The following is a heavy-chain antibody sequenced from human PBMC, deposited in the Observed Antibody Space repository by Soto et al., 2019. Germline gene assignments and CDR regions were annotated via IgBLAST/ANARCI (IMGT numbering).Heavy chain of an antibody. CDR2: IYYSGST. V-gene: IGHV4-39*01. D-gene: IGHD2-2*01. Sequence: QLQLQESGPGLVKPSETLSLTCTVSGGSISSSSYYWGWIRQPPGKGLEWIGSIYYSGSTYYNPSLKSRVTISVDTSKNQFSLKLSSVTAADTAVYYCARSRPHCSSTSCYPNWFDPWGQGTLVTVSS. J-gene: IGHJ5*02. CDR3: ARSRPHCSSTSCYPNWFDP. CDR1: GGSISSSSYY.